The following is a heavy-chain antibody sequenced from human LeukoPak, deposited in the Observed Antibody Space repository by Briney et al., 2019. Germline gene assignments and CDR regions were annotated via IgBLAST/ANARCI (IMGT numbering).Heavy chain of an antibody. CDR3: ARTALLWSGESPGYYYYGMDV. CDR1: GGTFSSYA. D-gene: IGHD3-10*01. Sequence: GASVKVSCKASGGTFSSYAISWVRQAPGQGLEWMGRIIPILGIANYAQKFQGRVTITADKSTSTAYMELSSLRSEDTAVYYCARTALLWSGESPGYYYYGMDVWGQGTTVTVSS. CDR2: IIPILGIA. J-gene: IGHJ6*02. V-gene: IGHV1-69*04.